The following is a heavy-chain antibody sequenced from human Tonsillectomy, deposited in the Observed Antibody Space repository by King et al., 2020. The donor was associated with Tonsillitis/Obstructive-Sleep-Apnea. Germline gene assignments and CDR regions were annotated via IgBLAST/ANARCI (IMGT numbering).Heavy chain of an antibody. CDR3: ARDHRPSCHIYYFAY. Sequence: QLVQSGAEVKKPGASVKVSCKASGYTFTSYGISWVRQAPGQGLEWMGWISAYNGNTNYAQKLQGRVTMTTYPSTSTDYLDLRSLTSDDTAVYYCARDHRPSCHIYYFAYCGQGTLVPVSS. CDR1: GYTFTSYG. CDR2: ISAYNGNT. J-gene: IGHJ4*02. D-gene: IGHD2-2*01. V-gene: IGHV1-18*01.